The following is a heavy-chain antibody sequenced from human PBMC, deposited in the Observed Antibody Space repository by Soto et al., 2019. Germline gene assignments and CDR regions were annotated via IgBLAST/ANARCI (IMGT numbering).Heavy chain of an antibody. D-gene: IGHD2-15*01. Sequence: SETLSLTCSVSGDSISTIDYFWAWIRQPPGQALEYIGYIYKTATTYYNPSFESRVAISLDTSKSHFSLNVTSVTAPDTAVYFCARGRYCLTGRCFPNWFDSWGPGTLVTVSS. J-gene: IGHJ5*01. CDR2: IYKTATT. V-gene: IGHV4-30-4*01. CDR1: GDSISTIDYF. CDR3: ARGRYCLTGRCFPNWFDS.